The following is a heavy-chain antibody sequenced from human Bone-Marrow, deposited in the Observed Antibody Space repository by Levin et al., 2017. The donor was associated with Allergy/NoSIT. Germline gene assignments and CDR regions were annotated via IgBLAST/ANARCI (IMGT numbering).Heavy chain of an antibody. CDR3: ARQAYCGSGSCYAHFDY. CDR1: GYTLSGYY. D-gene: IGHD2-15*01. V-gene: IGHV1-2*06. CDR2: INPNNGGA. J-gene: IGHJ4*02. Sequence: PGESLKISCKASGYTLSGYYMHWVRQAPGQGLEWMARINPNNGGAIYAQKFQDRVTMTRDTSISTTYMELSNLRSDDTAVYYCARQAYCGSGSCYAHFDYWGQGTLVTVSS.